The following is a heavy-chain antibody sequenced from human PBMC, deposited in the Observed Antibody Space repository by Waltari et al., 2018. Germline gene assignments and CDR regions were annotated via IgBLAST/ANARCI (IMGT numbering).Heavy chain of an antibody. D-gene: IGHD3-3*01. CDR2: INHSGST. J-gene: IGHJ3*02. Sequence: QVQLQQWGAGLLKPSETLSLTCAVYGGSFSGSYWSWIRQPPGKGLEWIGEINHSGSTNYNPSLKSRVTISVDTSKNQFSLKLSSVTAADTAVYYCARLGERITIFGVVITDAFDIWGQGTMVTVSS. V-gene: IGHV4-34*01. CDR1: GGSFSGSY. CDR3: ARLGERITIFGVVITDAFDI.